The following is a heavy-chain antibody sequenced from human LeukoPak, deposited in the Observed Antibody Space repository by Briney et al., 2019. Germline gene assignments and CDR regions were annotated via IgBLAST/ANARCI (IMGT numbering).Heavy chain of an antibody. CDR3: ARAPAAAGTQTSGRFDG. Sequence: ASVKVSCKASGGTFSSYSISWGRQAPGQGLEWMGRIIPILGIANYAQKFQGRVTITADKSTSTAYMELSSLSSEETAVYYCARAPAAAGTQTSGRFDGWGQGILVTVSS. V-gene: IGHV1-69*04. CDR2: IIPILGIA. CDR1: GGTFSSYS. J-gene: IGHJ5*02. D-gene: IGHD6-13*01.